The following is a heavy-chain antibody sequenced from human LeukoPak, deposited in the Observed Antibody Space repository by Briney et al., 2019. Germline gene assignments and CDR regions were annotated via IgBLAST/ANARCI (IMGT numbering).Heavy chain of an antibody. CDR3: ARDTGIVVVIPNDAFDI. D-gene: IGHD3-22*01. CDR2: INPNSGGT. J-gene: IGHJ3*02. CDR1: GGTFSSYA. Sequence: ASVKVSCKASGGTFSSYAIIWVRQAPGQGLEWMGWINPNSGGTNYAQKFQGRVTMTRDTSISTAYMELSRLRSDDTAVYYCARDTGIVVVIPNDAFDIWGQGTMVTVSS. V-gene: IGHV1-2*02.